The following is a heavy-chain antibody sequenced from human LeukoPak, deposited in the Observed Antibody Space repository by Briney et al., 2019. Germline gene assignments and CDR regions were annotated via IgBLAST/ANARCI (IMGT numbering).Heavy chain of an antibody. D-gene: IGHD6-13*01. V-gene: IGHV3-23*01. CDR3: AKDNRRAAAGIEYFQH. CDR1: GFTFSSYA. J-gene: IGHJ1*01. CDR2: ISGSGGST. Sequence: HTGGSLRLSCAASGFTFSSYAMSWVRQAPGKGLEWVSGISGSGGSTYYADSVKGRFTISRDNSKNTLYVQMNSLRAEDTAVYYCAKDNRRAAAGIEYFQHWGQGTLVTVSS.